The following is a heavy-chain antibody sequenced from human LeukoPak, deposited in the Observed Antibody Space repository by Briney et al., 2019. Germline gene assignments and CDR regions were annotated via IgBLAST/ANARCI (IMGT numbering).Heavy chain of an antibody. V-gene: IGHV3-7*04. CDR3: ARGDKFSGDY. CDR1: GFTFRTYW. J-gene: IGHJ4*02. Sequence: GGSLRPSWAASGFTFRTYWMSWVRQAPGKGLEWVANIHQDANEKYYVDSVKGRFTISRDNAKNSLYLQMNSLRAEDTAVYYCARGDKFSGDYWGQGTLVTVSS. CDR2: IHQDANEK. D-gene: IGHD2-15*01.